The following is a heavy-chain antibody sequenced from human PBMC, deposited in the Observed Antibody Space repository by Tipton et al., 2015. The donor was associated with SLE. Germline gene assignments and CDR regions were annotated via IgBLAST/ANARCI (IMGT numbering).Heavy chain of an antibody. CDR2: IYYSGST. D-gene: IGHD3-3*01. Sequence: LRLSCTVSGGSISSYYWSWIRQPPGKGLEWIGYIYYSGSTYYNPSLKSRVTISVDTSKNQFSLKLSSVTAADTAVYYCARDATIFGVVTFFDYWGQGTLVTVSS. V-gene: IGHV4-59*12. CDR3: ARDATIFGVVTFFDY. CDR1: GGSISSYY. J-gene: IGHJ4*02.